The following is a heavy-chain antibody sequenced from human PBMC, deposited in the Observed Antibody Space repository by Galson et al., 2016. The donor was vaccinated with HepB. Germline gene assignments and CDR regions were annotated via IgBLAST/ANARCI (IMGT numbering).Heavy chain of an antibody. CDR1: AYTFISDG. Sequence: SLKVSCKASAYTFISDGISWVRQAPGQGLEWMGWISAHSGNTNYAQEFQGRATMTTDTSTSTAYMELTSLRSDDTAVYYCARALGYVTRTTCYSNLFDLWGQGTLVTVSS. J-gene: IGHJ5*02. V-gene: IGHV1-18*04. CDR2: ISAHSGNT. CDR3: ARALGYVTRTTCYSNLFDL. D-gene: IGHD2-2*01.